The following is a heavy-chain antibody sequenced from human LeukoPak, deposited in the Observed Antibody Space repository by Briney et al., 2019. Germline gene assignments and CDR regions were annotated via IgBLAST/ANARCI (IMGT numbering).Heavy chain of an antibody. J-gene: IGHJ4*01. CDR1: GFTVSSNY. D-gene: IGHD5-18*01. Sequence: GGSLRQTCAASGFTVSSNYMSWVRQAPGKGLEWVSVIYSGGSTYYADSVKGRFTISRDNSKNTLYLQMNSLRAEDTAVYYCASRGVDTAMPDLDYWGHGTLVTVSS. CDR3: ASRGVDTAMPDLDY. V-gene: IGHV3-53*01. CDR2: IYSGGST.